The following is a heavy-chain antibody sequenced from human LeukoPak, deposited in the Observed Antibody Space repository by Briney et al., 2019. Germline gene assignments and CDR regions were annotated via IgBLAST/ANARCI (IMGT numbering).Heavy chain of an antibody. CDR2: ISNSGDTV. J-gene: IGHJ5*02. Sequence: PGGSLRLSCAASGFAFGNYEMNWVRQAPGKGLEWLSYISNSGDTVYYADPVKGRFTISRDNAQNSLYLQMNNLRAEDTALYYCAREAGFGDNWFDPWGQGTLVTVSS. CDR3: AREAGFGDNWFDP. D-gene: IGHD1-14*01. V-gene: IGHV3-48*03. CDR1: GFAFGNYE.